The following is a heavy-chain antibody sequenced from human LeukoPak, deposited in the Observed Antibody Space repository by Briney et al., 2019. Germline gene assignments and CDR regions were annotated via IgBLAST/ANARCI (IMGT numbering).Heavy chain of an antibody. V-gene: IGHV3-30*18. CDR3: AKDPRRYSRTGGCFDY. CDR1: GFTFSNYG. Sequence: GGSLRLSCAASGFTFSNYGMHWVRQAPGKGLQWMAFISYDGSNKYYADSVKGRFTISRDNSKNTLYLQMNSLRAEDTAVYYCAKDPRRYSRTGGCFDYWGQGTLVTVSS. D-gene: IGHD6-13*01. CDR2: ISYDGSNK. J-gene: IGHJ4*02.